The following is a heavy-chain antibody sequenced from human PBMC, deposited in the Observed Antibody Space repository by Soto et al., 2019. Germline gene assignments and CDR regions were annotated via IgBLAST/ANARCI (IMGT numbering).Heavy chain of an antibody. Sequence: GGSLRLSCAASGFTFSDYYMSWIRQAPGKGLEWVSYISSSGSTIYYADSVKGRFTISRDNAKNSLYLQMNSLRAEDTAVYYCARVSRNITPPLIAAAYPRNPDEYNWFDPWGQGTLVTVSS. CDR1: GFTFSDYY. CDR3: ARVSRNITPPLIAAAYPRNPDEYNWFDP. V-gene: IGHV3-11*01. J-gene: IGHJ5*02. CDR2: ISSSGSTI. D-gene: IGHD6-13*01.